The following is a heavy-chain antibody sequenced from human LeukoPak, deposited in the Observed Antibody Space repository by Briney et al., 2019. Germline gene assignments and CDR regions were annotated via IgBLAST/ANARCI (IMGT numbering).Heavy chain of an antibody. Sequence: ASVKVSCKASGGTFSSYAISWVRQAPGQGLEWMGGIIPIFGTANYAQKFQGRVTMTTDTSTSTAYMELRSLRSDDTAVYYCARDRIAHYYGSGTTYNYWGQGTLVTVSS. CDR2: IIPIFGTA. CDR3: ARDRIAHYYGSGTTYNY. J-gene: IGHJ4*02. V-gene: IGHV1-69*05. CDR1: GGTFSSYA. D-gene: IGHD3-10*01.